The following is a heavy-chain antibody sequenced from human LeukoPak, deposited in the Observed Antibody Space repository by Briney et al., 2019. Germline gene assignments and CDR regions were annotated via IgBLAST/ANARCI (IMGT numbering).Heavy chain of an antibody. CDR3: ARNYYDSSAYYYFDY. D-gene: IGHD3-22*01. J-gene: IGHJ4*02. Sequence: GGSLRLSCAASGFTFSTYTMNGVRQAPGKGLEWVSLIYSGGGTYYADSVKGRFTISRDNSKNTLYLQMNSLRAEDTAVYYCARNYYDSSAYYYFDYWGQGTLVTVSS. CDR2: IYSGGGT. CDR1: GFTFSTYT. V-gene: IGHV3-66*01.